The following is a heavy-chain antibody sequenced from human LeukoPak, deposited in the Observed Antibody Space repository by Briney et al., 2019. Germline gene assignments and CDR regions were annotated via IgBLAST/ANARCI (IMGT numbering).Heavy chain of an antibody. V-gene: IGHV1-8*01. D-gene: IGHD3-3*01. CDR3: ARGRVRFLEWLLSDYYYYYGMDV. CDR1: GYTFTSYD. Sequence: ASVKVSCKASGYTFTSYDINWVRQATGQGLEWMGWMNPNSGNTGYAQKFQGRVTMTRNTSISTAYMELSSLRSEDTAVYYCARGRVRFLEWLLSDYYYYYGMDVWGQGTTVTVSS. J-gene: IGHJ6*02. CDR2: MNPNSGNT.